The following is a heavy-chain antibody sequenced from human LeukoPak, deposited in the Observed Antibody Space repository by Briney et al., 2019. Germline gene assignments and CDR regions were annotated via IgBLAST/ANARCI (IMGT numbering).Heavy chain of an antibody. CDR1: GFTFSSYW. Sequence: GGSLRLSCAASGFTFSSYWMHWVRQAPGKGLVWVSRIKSGGSTNYADSVKGRFTISRDNAKNTVSLQMNSLRAADTGVYYCARAPSEIGGYYPEYFRHWGQGTLVTVSS. CDR2: IKSGGST. V-gene: IGHV3-74*01. D-gene: IGHD3-22*01. CDR3: ARAPSEIGGYYPEYFRH. J-gene: IGHJ1*01.